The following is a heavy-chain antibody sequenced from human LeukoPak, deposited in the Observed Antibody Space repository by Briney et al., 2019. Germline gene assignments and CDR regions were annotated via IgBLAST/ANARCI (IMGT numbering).Heavy chain of an antibody. CDR1: GYTFTGYY. D-gene: IGHD3-9*01. Sequence: ASVKVSCKASGYTFTGYYMHWVRQDPGQGLEWMGWINPNSGGTNYAQKFQGRVTMTRDTSISTAYMELNRLRSDDTAVYYCARGPPGYDILTGSLTYFDYWGQGTLVTVSS. CDR3: ARGPPGYDILTGSLTYFDY. J-gene: IGHJ4*02. CDR2: INPNSGGT. V-gene: IGHV1-2*02.